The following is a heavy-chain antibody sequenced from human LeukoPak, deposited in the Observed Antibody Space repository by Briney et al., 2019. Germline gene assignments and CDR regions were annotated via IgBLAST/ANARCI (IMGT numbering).Heavy chain of an antibody. Sequence: ASVKVSCKASGYTFTSYALNWVRQAPGQGLEWMGWINTNTGNPTYAQGFTGRFVFSLDTSVSTAYLQISSLKAEDTVVYYCARARYGSGSYLFDYWGQGTLVTVSS. CDR1: GYTFTSYA. CDR3: ARARYGSGSYLFDY. CDR2: INTNTGNP. J-gene: IGHJ4*02. V-gene: IGHV7-4-1*02. D-gene: IGHD3-10*01.